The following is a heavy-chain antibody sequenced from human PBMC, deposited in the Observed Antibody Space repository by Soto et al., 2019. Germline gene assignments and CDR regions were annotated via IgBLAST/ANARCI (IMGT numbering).Heavy chain of an antibody. Sequence: QVQLVQSGAEVKKPGASVKVSCKASGYTFTSYGISWVRQAPGQGLEWMGWINVYNGNTNYAQKLQGRVTMTTDTSTRTAYLDLMSLRADDTAVYFCARDTSRGEYDYWGQGTLVTVSS. CDR2: INVYNGNT. CDR1: GYTFTSYG. J-gene: IGHJ4*02. D-gene: IGHD3-10*01. CDR3: ARDTSRGEYDY. V-gene: IGHV1-18*01.